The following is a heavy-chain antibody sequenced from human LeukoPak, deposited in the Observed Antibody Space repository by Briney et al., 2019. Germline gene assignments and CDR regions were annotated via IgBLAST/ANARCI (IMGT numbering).Heavy chain of an antibody. CDR3: ARSNCGGDCEIDY. J-gene: IGHJ4*02. CDR1: GGSISSGGYY. V-gene: IGHV4-31*03. Sequence: SQTLSLTCTVSGGSISSGGYYWSWIRQHPGKGLEWIGYIYYSGSTYYNPSLKSRVTISVDRSKNQFSLKLSSVTAADTAVYYCARSNCGGDCEIDYWGQGTLVTVSS. D-gene: IGHD2-21*02. CDR2: IYYSGST.